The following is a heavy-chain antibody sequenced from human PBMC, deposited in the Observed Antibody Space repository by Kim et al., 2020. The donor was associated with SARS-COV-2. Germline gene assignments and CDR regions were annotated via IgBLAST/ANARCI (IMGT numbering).Heavy chain of an antibody. V-gene: IGHV3-23*01. CDR1: GFTFSSYA. Sequence: GGSLRLSCAASGFTFSSYAMSWVRQAPGKGLEWVSAISGSGGSTYYADSVKGRFTISRDNSKNTLYLQMNSLRAEDTAVYYCAKEEGYFDWLLSDSRYYFDYWGQGTLVTVSS. CDR3: AKEEGYFDWLLSDSRYYFDY. D-gene: IGHD3-9*01. CDR2: ISGSGGST. J-gene: IGHJ4*02.